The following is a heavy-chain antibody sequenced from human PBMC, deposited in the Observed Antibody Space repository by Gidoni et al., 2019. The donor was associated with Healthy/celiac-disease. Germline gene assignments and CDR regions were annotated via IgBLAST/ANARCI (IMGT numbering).Heavy chain of an antibody. V-gene: IGHV3-23*01. J-gene: IGHJ4*02. Sequence: EVQLLESGGGLGRPGGALRLSCAAPGFTFSSYALSWDRQAPGKGLGWVSAISCSGGSIYYADSVKGRFIISRDNSKNTLYLQMNSLRAEDTAVYYCAKVDSSGSFDYWGQGTLVTVSS. D-gene: IGHD6-19*01. CDR2: ISCSGGSI. CDR1: GFTFSSYA. CDR3: AKVDSSGSFDY.